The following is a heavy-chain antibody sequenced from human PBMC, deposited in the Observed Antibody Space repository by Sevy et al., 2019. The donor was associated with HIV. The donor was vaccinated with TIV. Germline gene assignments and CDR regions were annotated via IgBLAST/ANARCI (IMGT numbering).Heavy chain of an antibody. D-gene: IGHD1-26*01. V-gene: IGHV3-43*01. CDR1: GFTFDDYT. J-gene: IGHJ4*02. CDR2: ISWDGGST. CDR3: AEDLVLGATYVVGFDY. Sequence: GGSLRLSCAASGFTFDDYTMHWVRQAPGKGLEWVSLISWDGGSTYYADSVKGRFTISRDNSKNSLYLQMNSLRTEDTALDYCAEDLVLGATYVVGFDYWGQGTLVTVSS.